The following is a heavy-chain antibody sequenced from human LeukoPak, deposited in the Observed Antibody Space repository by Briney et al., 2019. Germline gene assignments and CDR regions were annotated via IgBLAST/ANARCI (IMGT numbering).Heavy chain of an antibody. CDR3: ARVPGIAAAGTGGLVGYFDY. J-gene: IGHJ4*02. D-gene: IGHD6-13*01. Sequence: SQTLSLTCTVSGGSISSGGYYWSWIRQHPGKGLEWIGYIYYSGSTYYNPSLKSRVTISVDRSKNQFSLKLSSVTAADTAVYYCARVPGIAAAGTGGLVGYFDYWGQGTLVTVSS. CDR1: GGSISSGGYY. V-gene: IGHV4-31*03. CDR2: IYYSGST.